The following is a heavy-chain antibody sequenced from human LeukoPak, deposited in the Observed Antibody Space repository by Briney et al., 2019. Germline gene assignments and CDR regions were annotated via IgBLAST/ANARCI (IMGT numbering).Heavy chain of an antibody. D-gene: IGHD3-10*01. CDR3: ARESTGGYFDY. V-gene: IGHV1-2*02. Sequence: ASVKVSCKASGYTFTGYYMHWVRQAPGQGLEWMGWINPNSGATNYAQKFQGRVTMTRDTSISTAYMELSRLRSDDAAVYYCARESTGGYFDYWGQGTLVTVSS. J-gene: IGHJ4*02. CDR1: GYTFTGYY. CDR2: INPNSGAT.